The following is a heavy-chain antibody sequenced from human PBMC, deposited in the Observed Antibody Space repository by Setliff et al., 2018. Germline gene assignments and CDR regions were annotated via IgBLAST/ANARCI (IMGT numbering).Heavy chain of an antibody. CDR2: VYSTGST. J-gene: IGHJ5*01. Sequence: TLSLTCNVSGASISSGSHYWSWVRQSAGEKPTWIGHVYSTGSTNYNPSFESRVSISVDKSNNQFSLKMTSVTAADTAMYYCVRDRYGRNSDGSGVYNWFDSWGQGILVTVSS. CDR1: GASISSGSHY. CDR3: VRDRYGRNSDGSGVYNWFDS. V-gene: IGHV4-61*09. D-gene: IGHD2-15*01.